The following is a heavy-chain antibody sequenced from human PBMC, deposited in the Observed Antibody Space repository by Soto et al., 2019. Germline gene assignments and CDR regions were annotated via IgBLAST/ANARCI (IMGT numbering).Heavy chain of an antibody. CDR3: AKCSTSCYASDY. Sequence: ETLSLTCAVYGGSFSGYYWSWIRQPPGKGLEWIGEINHSGSTNYNPSLKSRVTISVDTSKNTLYLQMNSLRAEDTAVYYCAKCSTSCYASDYWGQGTLVTVSS. CDR2: INHSGST. V-gene: IGHV4-34*01. J-gene: IGHJ4*02. CDR1: GGSFSGYY. D-gene: IGHD2-2*01.